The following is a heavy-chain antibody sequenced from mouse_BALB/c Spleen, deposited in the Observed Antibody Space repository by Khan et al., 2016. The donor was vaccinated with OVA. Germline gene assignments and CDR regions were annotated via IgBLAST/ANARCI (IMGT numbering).Heavy chain of an antibody. D-gene: IGHD1-1*01. Sequence: VQLKESGPELVRPGASVKISCKASGYSITGYFMNWVMQSHGKSLEWIGRINPHIGETFYNQRFKDKATLTVDESSSTAHMELRSLASEDSAVYYCTRIYRSDFDYWGQGTTLTVSS. J-gene: IGHJ2*01. CDR2: INPHIGET. V-gene: IGHV1-20*02. CDR1: GYSITGYF. CDR3: TRIYRSDFDY.